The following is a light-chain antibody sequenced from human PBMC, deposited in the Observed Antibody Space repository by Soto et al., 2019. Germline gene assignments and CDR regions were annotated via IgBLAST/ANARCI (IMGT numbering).Light chain of an antibody. V-gene: IGKV1-9*01. J-gene: IGKJ4*01. CDR1: QGISSS. Sequence: IQLTQSPSSLSASVGDRVTITCRASQGISSSLAWYQQQPGKAPKLLIYAASPLQSGVPSRFSGSGSGTDFTLPISSLQPEDFATYYCQQLKSFPLSFGGGTTVEIK. CDR2: AAS. CDR3: QQLKSFPLS.